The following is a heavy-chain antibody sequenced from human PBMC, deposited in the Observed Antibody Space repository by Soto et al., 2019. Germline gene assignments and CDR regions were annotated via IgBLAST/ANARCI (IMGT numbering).Heavy chain of an antibody. J-gene: IGHJ3*02. CDR2: IIPILGIA. D-gene: IGHD1-1*01. Sequence: QVQLVQSGAEVKKPGSSVKVSCKASGGSFSSYTISWVRQAPVQGLEWMGRIIPILGIANYAQKFQGRVTITADKSTSRAYVELSSLRSDDTAVYYWARGTWADDAFDIWGQGTIGTVSS. V-gene: IGHV1-69*02. CDR1: GGSFSSYT. CDR3: ARGTWADDAFDI.